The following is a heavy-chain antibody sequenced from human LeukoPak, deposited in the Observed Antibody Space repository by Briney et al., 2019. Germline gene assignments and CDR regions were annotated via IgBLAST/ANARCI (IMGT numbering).Heavy chain of an antibody. D-gene: IGHD3-10*01. CDR3: AKAGLRFGDFYSNLDY. Sequence: PGGSLRLSCAASGFTFSTYGMHWVRQAPGKGLEWVAFIRFDGSYKYYADSVKGRFTISRDNSKNTLYLQMNSLRADDTALYYCAKAGLRFGDFYSNLDYWGQGTLVTFSS. J-gene: IGHJ4*02. CDR1: GFTFSTYG. V-gene: IGHV3-30*02. CDR2: IRFDGSYK.